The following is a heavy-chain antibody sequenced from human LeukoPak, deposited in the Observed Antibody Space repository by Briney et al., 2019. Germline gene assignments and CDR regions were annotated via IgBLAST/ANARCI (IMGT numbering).Heavy chain of an antibody. D-gene: IGHD2/OR15-2a*01. V-gene: IGHV3-23*01. CDR1: GFTFSSYA. CDR2: FGRSCNT. J-gene: IGHJ4*02. CDR3: AKSFLTAALGFDY. Sequence: GGSLRLSCAASGFTFSSYAMSWVRQAPGKGLEWVSTFGRSCNTYYADSVKGRFTISRDNSRKMLYLQMSSLRAEDTALYYCAKSFLTAALGFDYWGQGTLVTVSS.